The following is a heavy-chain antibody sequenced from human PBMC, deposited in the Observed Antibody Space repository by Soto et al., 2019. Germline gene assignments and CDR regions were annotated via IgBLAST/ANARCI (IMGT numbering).Heavy chain of an antibody. CDR3: VRCSGGSGYGDDAFDI. J-gene: IGHJ3*02. CDR1: GYTFTGYY. Sequence: QVQLVQSGAEVKKPGASVKVSCKASGYTFTGYYMYWVRQAPGQGLEWMGWINPNSGGTNYAQKFQGWVTMTRDTSISTAYMELSRLRSDDTAVYYCVRCSGGSGYGDDAFDIWGQGTMVTVSS. V-gene: IGHV1-2*04. D-gene: IGHD2-15*01. CDR2: INPNSGGT.